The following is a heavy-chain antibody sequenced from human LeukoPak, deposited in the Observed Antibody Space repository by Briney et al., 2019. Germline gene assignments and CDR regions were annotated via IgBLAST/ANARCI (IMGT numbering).Heavy chain of an antibody. D-gene: IGHD7-27*01. Sequence: PGGSLRLSCAASGFTFSSYSMNWVRQAPGKGLEWVSSISSSSSYIYYADSVKGRFTISRDNAKNSLYLQMNSLRAEDTAVYYCARDPELGITPFYYRGQGTLVTVSS. CDR3: ARDPELGITPFYY. CDR1: GFTFSSYS. J-gene: IGHJ4*02. CDR2: ISSSSSYI. V-gene: IGHV3-21*01.